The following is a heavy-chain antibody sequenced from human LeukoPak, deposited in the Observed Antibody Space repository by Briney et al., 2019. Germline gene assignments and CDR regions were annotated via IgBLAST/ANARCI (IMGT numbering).Heavy chain of an antibody. CDR2: TSYAGNNK. CDR1: GFTVSNFG. CDR3: AKDNSSWGAGYWYFDL. D-gene: IGHD6-13*01. V-gene: IGHV3-30*18. J-gene: IGHJ2*01. Sequence: GGSLRLSCAASGFTVSNFGMHWVRQAPGKGLEWVAVTSYAGNNKQYADFVGGRFTISRDTFKNTLYLQMDSLRTEDTAVYYCAKDNSSWGAGYWYFDLWGRGTLVMVSS.